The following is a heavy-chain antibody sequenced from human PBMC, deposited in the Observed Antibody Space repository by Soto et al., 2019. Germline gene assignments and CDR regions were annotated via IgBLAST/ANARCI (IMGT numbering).Heavy chain of an antibody. D-gene: IGHD2-15*01. J-gene: IGHJ4*02. CDR2: IYWDDDK. CDR1: GFSLSTSGVG. CDR3: AHWTTQTPCFDY. V-gene: IGHV2-5*02. Sequence: QITLKESGPTLVKPTQTLTLTCTFSGFSLSTSGVGVGWIRQPPGKALEWLALIYWDDDKRYSPSLKSRLTITNDPSKNHVCPTMTNMDPVDTATYYCAHWTTQTPCFDYWGQGTLVTVSS.